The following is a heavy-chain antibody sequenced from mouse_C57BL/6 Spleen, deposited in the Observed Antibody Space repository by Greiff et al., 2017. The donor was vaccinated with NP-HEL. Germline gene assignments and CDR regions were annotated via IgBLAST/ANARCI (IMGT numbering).Heavy chain of an antibody. V-gene: IGHV1-69*01. CDR3: ARGGNYDYDSYYFDY. Sequence: QVQLQQPGAELVMPGASVKLSCKASGYTFTSYWMHWVKQRPGQGLEWIGEIDPSDSYTNYNQKFKGKSTLTVDKSSSTAYMQLSSLTSEDSAVYYCARGGNYDYDSYYFDYWGQGTTLTVSS. CDR2: IDPSDSYT. CDR1: GYTFTSYW. D-gene: IGHD2-4*01. J-gene: IGHJ2*01.